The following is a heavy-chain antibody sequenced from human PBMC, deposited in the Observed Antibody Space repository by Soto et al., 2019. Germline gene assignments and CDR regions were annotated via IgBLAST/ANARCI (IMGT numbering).Heavy chain of an antibody. CDR1: GFTVSSKY. D-gene: IGHD2-21*01. V-gene: IGHV3-53*01. Sequence: LRLSCAASGFTVSSKYMSWVRQAPGKGLEWVSVIYSDGSTYYADSVKGRFTISRDNSKNTLYLQMNSLRAEDTAVYYCATERGPTYYFDYWGQGTLVTVSS. CDR2: IYSDGST. CDR3: ATERGPTYYFDY. J-gene: IGHJ4*02.